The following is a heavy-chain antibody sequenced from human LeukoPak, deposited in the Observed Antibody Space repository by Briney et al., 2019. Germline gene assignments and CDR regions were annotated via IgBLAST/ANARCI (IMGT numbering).Heavy chain of an antibody. CDR1: GGTFSSYA. J-gene: IGHJ6*03. CDR3: ASHCSSTSCYNYYMDV. V-gene: IGHV1-69*05. CDR2: IIPIFGTA. Sequence: GASVKVSCKASGGTFSSYAISWVGQAPGQGLEWMGGIIPIFGTANYAQKFQGRVTITTDESTSTAYMELSSLRSEDTAVYYCASHCSSTSCYNYYMDVWGKGTTVTVSS. D-gene: IGHD2-2*01.